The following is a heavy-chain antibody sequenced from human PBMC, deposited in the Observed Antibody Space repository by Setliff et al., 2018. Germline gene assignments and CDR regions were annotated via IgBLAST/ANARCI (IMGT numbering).Heavy chain of an antibody. CDR2: IYNTGNT. J-gene: IGHJ3*01. D-gene: IGHD4-17*01. Sequence: PSETLSLTCTVSGGAITSSSYLWGWICQTPGKGLEWIGSIYNTGNTYYNPSLKGRVTISVDTSKKQFSLKVTSLTAADTAVYFCARHPLRWYDAFDVWGQGTKVTVSS. CDR1: GGAITSSSYL. V-gene: IGHV4-39*01. CDR3: ARHPLRWYDAFDV.